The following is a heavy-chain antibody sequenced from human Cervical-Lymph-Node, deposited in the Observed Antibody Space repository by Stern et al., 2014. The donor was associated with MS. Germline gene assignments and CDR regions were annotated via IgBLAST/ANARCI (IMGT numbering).Heavy chain of an antibody. CDR2: ITPGFASA. D-gene: IGHD1-1*01. V-gene: IGHV1-69*06. Sequence: QVQLVESGAEVKKPGSSVKVSCKASGDTFTDYAISWVRQAPGQGPEWMGGITPGFASAEYAQKFQARLTITADKSTSTAYMDLSSLTSEDTAVYYCAREVGSLAMDVWGQGTTVIVSS. CDR1: GDTFTDYA. CDR3: AREVGSLAMDV. J-gene: IGHJ6*01.